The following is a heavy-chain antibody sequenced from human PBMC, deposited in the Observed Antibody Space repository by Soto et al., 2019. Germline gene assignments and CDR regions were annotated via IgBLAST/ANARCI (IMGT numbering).Heavy chain of an antibody. CDR2: LIPLFKAT. CDR3: AKTYFCSGYSNFAY. D-gene: IGHD3-3*01. J-gene: IGHJ4*02. V-gene: IGHV1-69*13. CDR1: GGTFSSHA. Sequence: SVKVSCKASGGTFSSHAISWVRQAPGQGLEWMGGLIPLFKATNYAQKFQGRVTITADDSTSTAYMDLYSLRSEDTAVYYCAKTYFCSGYSNFAYWGPGTLVTVSS.